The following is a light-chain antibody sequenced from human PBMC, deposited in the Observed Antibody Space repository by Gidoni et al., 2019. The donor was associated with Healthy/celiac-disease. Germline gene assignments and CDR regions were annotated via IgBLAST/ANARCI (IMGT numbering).Light chain of an antibody. V-gene: IGKV1-5*03. J-gene: IGKJ1*01. Sequence: DIQMTQSPSTLSASVGDRVTITCRASQSISSWLAWYQQKPGKAPKLLIYKASSLESGVPSRFSSSGSGTEFTLTISSLQPDDFATYYCQKYNSLWTFGQGTKVEIK. CDR1: QSISSW. CDR2: KAS. CDR3: QKYNSLWT.